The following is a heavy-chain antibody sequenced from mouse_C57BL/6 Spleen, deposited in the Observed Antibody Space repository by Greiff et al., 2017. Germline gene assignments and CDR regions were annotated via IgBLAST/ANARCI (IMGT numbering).Heavy chain of an antibody. V-gene: IGHV2-9-1*01. CDR1: GFSLTSYA. J-gene: IGHJ2*01. Sequence: VQLQESGPGLVAPSQSLSITCTVSGFSLTSYAISWVRQPPGKGLEWLGVIWTGGGTNYNSALKSRLSISKDNSKCQDFLKMNSLQTEDTARYYWAKVYGSSYFDYWGQGTTLTVSS. D-gene: IGHD1-1*01. CDR2: IWTGGGT. CDR3: AKVYGSSYFDY.